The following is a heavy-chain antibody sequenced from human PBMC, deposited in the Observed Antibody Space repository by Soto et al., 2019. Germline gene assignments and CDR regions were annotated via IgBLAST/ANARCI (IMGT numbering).Heavy chain of an antibody. CDR2: INAGNGNT. V-gene: IGHV1-3*01. CDR3: ARADDRYDHSGMDV. D-gene: IGHD5-12*01. J-gene: IGHJ6*02. Sequence: GASVKVSCKASGYTFTSYGVNWVRQAPGQRLECLGWINAGNGNTKYSQKFQDRVTITRDTSASTVYLELSSLRFEDTAVYYCARADDRYDHSGMDVRGQGTTVTVSS. CDR1: GYTFTSYG.